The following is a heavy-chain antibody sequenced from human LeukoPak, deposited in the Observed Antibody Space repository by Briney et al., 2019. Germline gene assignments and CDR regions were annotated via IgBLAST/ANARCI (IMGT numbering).Heavy chain of an antibody. CDR1: GYTFTSYS. CDR2: ISAYNGNT. CDR3: ARDRIAVGDY. Sequence: ASVKVSCKASGYTFTSYSISWVRPAPGQRLAWMGWISAYNGNTNYAQKLQGRVTMTTDTSTSTAYTELRSLRSDDTAVYYCARDRIAVGDYWGQGTLVTVSS. D-gene: IGHD6-19*01. V-gene: IGHV1-18*01. J-gene: IGHJ4*02.